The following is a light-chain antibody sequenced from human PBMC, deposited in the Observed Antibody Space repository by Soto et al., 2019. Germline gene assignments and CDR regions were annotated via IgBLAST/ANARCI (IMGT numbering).Light chain of an antibody. CDR1: QGIRND. J-gene: IGKJ2*01. CDR3: QQYNNWPPYT. Sequence: AIQMTQSPSSLSASVGDRVTITCRASQGIRNDLGWYQQKPGKAPKLLIYGASSLQSDVPSRFSGSGSGTDFTLTISSLQPEDFAVYYCQQYNNWPPYTFGQGTKLEIK. CDR2: GAS. V-gene: IGKV1-6*01.